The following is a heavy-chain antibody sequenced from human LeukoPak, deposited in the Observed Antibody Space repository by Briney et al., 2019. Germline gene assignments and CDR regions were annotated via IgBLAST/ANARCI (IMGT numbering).Heavy chain of an antibody. V-gene: IGHV3-30*18. Sequence: PGGSLRLSCAASEFTFSSYCMHWVRQAPDKGLEGVAVISYDGSYKYYTDSVKGRFTISRDNSKNTLYLQMTSLRPEDTAVYYCAKGADYDVLTGLDSWGQGTLVAVSS. CDR1: EFTFSSYC. D-gene: IGHD3-9*01. CDR3: AKGADYDVLTGLDS. CDR2: ISYDGSYK. J-gene: IGHJ4*02.